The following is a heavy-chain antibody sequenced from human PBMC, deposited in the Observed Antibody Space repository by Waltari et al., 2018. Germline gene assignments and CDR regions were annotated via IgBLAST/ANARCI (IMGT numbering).Heavy chain of an antibody. CDR2: ISPNSGGT. V-gene: IGHV1-2*02. J-gene: IGHJ6*02. CDR3: ARVSGDWLLPYYYYGMGV. D-gene: IGHD3-9*01. CDR1: GYTSPASY. Sequence: QVQLVQSGAAVKQPGASVKVSCKDSGYTSPASYIHCVRQAPGQGLEWMGWISPNSGGTDYAQKFQGRVTMTKDTSLSTAYMELTRLRSDDTAVYYCARVSGDWLLPYYYYGMGVWGQGTTVTVSS.